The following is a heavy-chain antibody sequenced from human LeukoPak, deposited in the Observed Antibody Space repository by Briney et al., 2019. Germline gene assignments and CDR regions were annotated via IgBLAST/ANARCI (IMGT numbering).Heavy chain of an antibody. J-gene: IGHJ5*02. D-gene: IGHD3-22*01. CDR3: AKDLSVYCDSRGFDP. CDR2: VSCDGGNK. V-gene: IGHV3-30*18. CDR1: GFTFSSYG. Sequence: GRSLRLSCAASGFTFSSYGMHWVRQAPGKGLEWVAFVSCDGGNKYYVDSVKGRFTISRDNSKNTLYLQMNSLRAEDTAVYYCAKDLSVYCDSRGFDPWGQGTLVTVSS.